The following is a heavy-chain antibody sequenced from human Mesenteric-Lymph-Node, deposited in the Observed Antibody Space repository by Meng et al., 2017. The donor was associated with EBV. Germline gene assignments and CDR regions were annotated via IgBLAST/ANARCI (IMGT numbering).Heavy chain of an antibody. CDR1: GVTSRSYT. CDR2: NNPSFVAA. J-gene: IGHJ1*01. Sequence: HVQLVQYEAAIKKPWLWVRIFSVAAGVTSRSYTINWVRLLPGPRPMWIVENNPSFVAAKYAEFFQGRVTITANDSTSKAYMNLTSLRSEDTAVYDCTQESAPMGSYFHHWGQGTLVTVSS. D-gene: IGHD2/OR15-2a*01. CDR3: TQESAPMGSYFHH. V-gene: IGHV1-69*01.